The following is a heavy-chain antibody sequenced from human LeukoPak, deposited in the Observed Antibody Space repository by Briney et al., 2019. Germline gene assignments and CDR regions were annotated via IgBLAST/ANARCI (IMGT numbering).Heavy chain of an antibody. D-gene: IGHD2-15*01. CDR2: INPSGGST. Sequence: ASVKVSCKASGYTFTSHYMYWVRQAPGQGLEWMGMINPSGGSTGCAQKFQGRVTMTRDTSTSTVYMELSSLRSEDTAVYYCARGRVSNVVVAADDAFDIWGQGTMVTVSS. CDR3: ARGRVSNVVVAADDAFDI. J-gene: IGHJ3*02. V-gene: IGHV1-46*01. CDR1: GYTFTSHY.